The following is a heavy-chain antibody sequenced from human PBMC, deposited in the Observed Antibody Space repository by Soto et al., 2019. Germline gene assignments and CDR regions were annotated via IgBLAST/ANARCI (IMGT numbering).Heavy chain of an antibody. J-gene: IGHJ4*02. CDR3: ARDYGDYQLDY. V-gene: IGHV4-39*02. CDR1: GGSISSSSYY. Sequence: PSETLSLTCTVSGGSISSSSYYWGWIRQPPGKGLEWIGNIYYRGTTYYNPSLKRRVTISVDTSKNQFSLKLASVTAADTAVYYCARDYGDYQLDYWGQGTLVTV. D-gene: IGHD4-17*01. CDR2: IYYRGTT.